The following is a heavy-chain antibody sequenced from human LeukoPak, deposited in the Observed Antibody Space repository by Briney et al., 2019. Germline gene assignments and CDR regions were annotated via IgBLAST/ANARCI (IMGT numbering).Heavy chain of an antibody. CDR1: GYSISSGYY. D-gene: IGHD1-26*01. V-gene: IGHV4-38-2*02. Sequence: SETLSLTCVVSGYSISSGYYWGWIRQPPGKGLEWIGSIYHSGSTYYNPSLKSRVTISVDPSKNQFSLKLSSVTAADTAVYYCARDRWIYSGSYGYWGQGTLVTVSS. CDR2: IYHSGST. CDR3: ARDRWIYSGSYGY. J-gene: IGHJ4*02.